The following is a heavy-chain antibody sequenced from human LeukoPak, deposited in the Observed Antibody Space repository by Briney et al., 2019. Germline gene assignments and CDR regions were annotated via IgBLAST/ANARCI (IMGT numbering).Heavy chain of an antibody. D-gene: IGHD2-21*02. CDR3: ARDSSLSYCGGDCFHFDY. CDR2: INRDGSEK. CDR1: GFTLSSRW. Sequence: GGSLRLSCVVSGFTLSSRWMMWVRQAPGEGLEWMTNINRDGSEKNYVDSVKGRFTISRDNSKNTLYLHMNSLRPEDTAVYYCARDSSLSYCGGDCFHFDYWGQGILVTVSS. J-gene: IGHJ4*02. V-gene: IGHV3-7*01.